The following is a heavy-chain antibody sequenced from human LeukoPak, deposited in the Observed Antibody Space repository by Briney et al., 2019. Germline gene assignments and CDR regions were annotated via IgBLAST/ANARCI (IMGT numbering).Heavy chain of an antibody. CDR3: ARDSGYSSSWFPMDV. CDR1: GGSISSGSYY. J-gene: IGHJ6*03. D-gene: IGHD6-13*01. CDR2: IYTSGST. V-gene: IGHV4-61*02. Sequence: SETLSLTCTVSGGSISSGSYYWSWIRQPAGKGLEWIGRIYTSGSTNYNPSLKSRVTISVDTSKNQFSLKLSSVTAADTAVYYCARDSGYSSSWFPMDVWGKGTTVTVSS.